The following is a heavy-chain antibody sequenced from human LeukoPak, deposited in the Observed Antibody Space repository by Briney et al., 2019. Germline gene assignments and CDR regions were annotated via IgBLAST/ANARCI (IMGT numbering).Heavy chain of an antibody. J-gene: IGHJ3*02. V-gene: IGHV4-4*07. Sequence: SETLSLTCTVSAGSISMYYWSWIRQPAGKGLEWIGRIYTVGSTNYNPSLKSRVTISVDKSKNQFSLKLSSVTAADTAVYYCARDRYYYGSGSYYNRGAFDIWGQGTMVTVSS. CDR1: AGSISMYY. CDR2: IYTVGST. CDR3: ARDRYYYGSGSYYNRGAFDI. D-gene: IGHD3-10*01.